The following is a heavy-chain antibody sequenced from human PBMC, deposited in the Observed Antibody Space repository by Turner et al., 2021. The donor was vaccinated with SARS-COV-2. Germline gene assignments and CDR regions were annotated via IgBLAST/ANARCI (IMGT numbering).Heavy chain of an antibody. CDR1: GCSLSSYF. CDR3: ARANEDLTRALDV. J-gene: IGHJ3*01. Sequence: QVQLQESGPGLVKLSETLSLTCTVSGCSLSSYFWSWIRQPAGKGLEWIGRIHSSGIINYNPSLKSRVTMSVDTSKNQVSLRLSSVTAADTAVYFCARANEDLTRALDVWGKGTMVTVSA. D-gene: IGHD3-16*01. V-gene: IGHV4-4*07. CDR2: IHSSGII.